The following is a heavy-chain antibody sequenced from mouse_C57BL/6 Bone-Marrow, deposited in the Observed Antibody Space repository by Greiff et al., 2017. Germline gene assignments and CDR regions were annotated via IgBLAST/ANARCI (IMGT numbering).Heavy chain of an antibody. D-gene: IGHD2-3*01. CDR3: ARNDGYRTFDY. CDR1: GFSLTSYG. Sequence: VKVVESGPGLVQPSQSLSITCTVSGFSLTSYGVHWVRQSPGTGLEWLGVIWSGGSTDYNAAFISRLSISKDNSTSQVFFKKNSLQADDTAVYYCARNDGYRTFDYWGQGTTLTVSS. J-gene: IGHJ2*01. CDR2: IWSGGST. V-gene: IGHV2-2*01.